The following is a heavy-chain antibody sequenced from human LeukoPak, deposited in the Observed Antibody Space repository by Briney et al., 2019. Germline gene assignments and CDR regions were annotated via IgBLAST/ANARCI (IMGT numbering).Heavy chain of an antibody. CDR3: AIKGDYYDSSGYYHSPFDY. V-gene: IGHV4-39*01. D-gene: IGHD3-22*01. J-gene: IGHJ4*02. CDR1: GGSISSSSYN. CDR2: IYYSGST. Sequence: SETLSLTCTVSGGSISSSSYNWGWIRQPPGKGLEWIGSIYYSGSTYYNPSLKSRVTISVDTSKNQFSLKLSSVTAADTAVYYCAIKGDYYDSSGYYHSPFDYWGQGTLVTVSS.